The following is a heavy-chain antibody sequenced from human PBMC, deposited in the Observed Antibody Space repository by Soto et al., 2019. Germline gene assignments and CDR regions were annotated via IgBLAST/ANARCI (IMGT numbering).Heavy chain of an antibody. V-gene: IGHV3-30-3*01. CDR2: ISYDGSNK. Sequence: GGSLRLSCAASGFTFSSYAMHWVRQAPGKGLEWVAVISYDGSNKYYADSVKGRFTISRDNSKNTLYLQMNSLRAEDTAVYYCARRPLRVYSSSWYEFDYWGQGTLVTVSS. D-gene: IGHD6-13*01. CDR3: ARRPLRVYSSSWYEFDY. J-gene: IGHJ4*02. CDR1: GFTFSSYA.